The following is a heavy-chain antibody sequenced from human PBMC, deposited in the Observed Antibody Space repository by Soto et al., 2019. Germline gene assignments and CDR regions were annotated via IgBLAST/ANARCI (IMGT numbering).Heavy chain of an antibody. V-gene: IGHV1-69*01. Sequence: QVQLVQSGAEVKQPGSSVKVSCKASGGTLRSYAISWVRQAPGQGLEWMGGIIPSFGTVEYAQKFQGRVTITADESTSTAYVELSRLRSEHTAVYYWARVFGYSYGQNGFDYWGQGTLVTVSS. J-gene: IGHJ4*02. D-gene: IGHD5-18*01. CDR1: GGTLRSYA. CDR3: ARVFGYSYGQNGFDY. CDR2: IIPSFGTV.